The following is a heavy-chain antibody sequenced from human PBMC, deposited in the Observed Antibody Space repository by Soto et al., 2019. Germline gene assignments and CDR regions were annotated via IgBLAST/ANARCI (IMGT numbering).Heavy chain of an antibody. CDR2: IYTSGST. CDR3: ARDHLTYYDFWSGYSPSYYYYGMDV. J-gene: IGHJ6*02. V-gene: IGHV4-4*07. CDR1: GGSISSYY. D-gene: IGHD3-3*01. Sequence: PSETLSLTCTVSGGSISSYYWSWIRQPAGKGLEWIGRIYTSGSTNYNPSLKSRVTTSVDTSKNQFSLKLSSVTAADTAVYYCARDHLTYYDFWSGYSPSYYYYGMDVWGQGTTVTVSS.